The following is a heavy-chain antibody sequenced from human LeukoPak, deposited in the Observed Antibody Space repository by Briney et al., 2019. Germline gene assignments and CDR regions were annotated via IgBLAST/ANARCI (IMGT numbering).Heavy chain of an antibody. CDR3: ARIRDSSSWFDAFDI. Sequence: ASVKVSCKASGYTFTGLFIHWVRPAPGQGLEWMGWINPYSGGTNYAQFFQGRVTMTRDTSITTAYLDLTRLTSDDTAVYYCARIRDSSSWFDAFDIWGQGTMVTVSS. J-gene: IGHJ3*02. CDR2: INPYSGGT. CDR1: GYTFTGLF. D-gene: IGHD6-6*01. V-gene: IGHV1-2*02.